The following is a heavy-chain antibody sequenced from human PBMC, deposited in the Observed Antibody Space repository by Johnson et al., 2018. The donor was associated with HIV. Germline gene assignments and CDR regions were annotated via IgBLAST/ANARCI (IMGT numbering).Heavy chain of an antibody. V-gene: IGHV3-30*04. D-gene: IGHD6-13*01. J-gene: IGHJ3*02. CDR2: ISYDGSNK. CDR3: ARRKIAAAGRDAFDI. CDR1: GFTFDDYA. Sequence: QVQLVESGGGLVRPGRSLRLSCAASGFTFDDYAMHWVRQAPGKGLEWVAVISYDGSNKYYADSVKGRFTISRDNSKNTLYLQMNSLRAEDTAGYYCARRKIAAAGRDAFDIWGQGTMVTVSS.